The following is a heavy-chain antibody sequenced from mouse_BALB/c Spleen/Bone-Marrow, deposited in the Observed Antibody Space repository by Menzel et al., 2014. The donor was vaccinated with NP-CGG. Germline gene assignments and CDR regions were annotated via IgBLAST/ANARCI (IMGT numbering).Heavy chain of an antibody. CDR3: ARDHLYYFDY. V-gene: IGHV1-7*01. CDR2: INPSTGYT. Sequence: QVQLQQSGAELAKPGASVKMSCKASGYTFTSYWMHWVKQRPGQGLEWIGYINPSTGYTEYNQKFKDKATLTADKSSSTAYMQLSSLTSEDSAVYYCARDHLYYFDYWGQGTTLTVSS. J-gene: IGHJ2*01. CDR1: GYTFTSYW.